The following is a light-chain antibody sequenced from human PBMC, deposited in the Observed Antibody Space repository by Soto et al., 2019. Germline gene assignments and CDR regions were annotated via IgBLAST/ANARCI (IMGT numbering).Light chain of an antibody. CDR2: DAS. CDR3: QHSLIAPQT. Sequence: DIQMTQSPSSLSASIGDRVTITCRASQSVSTYLNWYQQRPGKAPKLLISDASQLQSGVPSRFLGSGSETEVSLTITSLQREDFATYYCQHSLIAPQTFGQGTRVDLK. J-gene: IGKJ1*01. CDR1: QSVSTY. V-gene: IGKV1-39*01.